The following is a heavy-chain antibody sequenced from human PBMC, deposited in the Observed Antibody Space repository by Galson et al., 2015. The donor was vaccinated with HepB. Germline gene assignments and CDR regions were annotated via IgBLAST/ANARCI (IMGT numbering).Heavy chain of an antibody. J-gene: IGHJ4*02. CDR3: ARGGRYVDH. Sequence: SLRLSCAASGFDFSTHWLHWVRQAPGQGLVWVSRTTSDGSSTAHADSVKGRLTISRDNAKNTLYLQMNSLRAEDTAVYYCARGGRYVDHWGQGTLVTVSS. V-gene: IGHV3-74*01. CDR1: GFDFSTHW. D-gene: IGHD3-16*01. CDR2: TTSDGSST.